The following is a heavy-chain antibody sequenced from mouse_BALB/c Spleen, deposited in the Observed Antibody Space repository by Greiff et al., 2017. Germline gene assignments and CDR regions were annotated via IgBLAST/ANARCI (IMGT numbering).Heavy chain of an antibody. CDR2: ISCYNGAT. Sequence: LMKPGASVKISCKASGYSFTGYYMHWVKQSHGKSLEWIGYISCYNGATSYNQKFKGKATFTVDTSSSTAYMQFNSLTSEDSAVYYCARGGNRYYYAMDYWGQGTSVTVSS. D-gene: IGHD2-1*01. CDR1: GYSFTGYY. CDR3: ARGGNRYYYAMDY. V-gene: IGHV1S34*01. J-gene: IGHJ4*01.